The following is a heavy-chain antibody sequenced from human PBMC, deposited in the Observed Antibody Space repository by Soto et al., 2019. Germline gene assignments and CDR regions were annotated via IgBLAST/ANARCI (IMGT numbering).Heavy chain of an antibody. J-gene: IGHJ4*02. CDR2: ISGSGGST. Sequence: GGSLRLSCAASGFTFSSYAMSWVRQAPGKGLEWVSAISGSGGSTYYADSVKGRFTISRDNSKNTLHLQMNSLRAEDTAVYYCAKVNAFAIFGLVPLNYCGQGTLVPGSS. D-gene: IGHD3-3*01. CDR3: AKVNAFAIFGLVPLNY. CDR1: GFTFSSYA. V-gene: IGHV3-23*01.